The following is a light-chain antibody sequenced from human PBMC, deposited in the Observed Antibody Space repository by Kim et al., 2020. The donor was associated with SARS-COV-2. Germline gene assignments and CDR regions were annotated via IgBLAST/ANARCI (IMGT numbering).Light chain of an antibody. CDR2: GAS. Sequence: TPRESGHLSYGASPTIDGIPLGWYQQKPGQAPRLLIYGASSRATGIPDRFSGSGSGTDFTLSITRLEPEDFAVYYCQKFDSSPYSFGPGTKLEI. CDR1: PTIDGIP. J-gene: IGKJ2*03. V-gene: IGKV3-20*01. CDR3: QKFDSSPYS.